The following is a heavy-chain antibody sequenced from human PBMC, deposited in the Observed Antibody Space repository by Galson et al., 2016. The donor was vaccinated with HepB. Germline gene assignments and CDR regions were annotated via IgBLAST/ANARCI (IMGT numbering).Heavy chain of an antibody. CDR3: AREWLRGYFDWFRKGAFDI. D-gene: IGHD3-9*01. Sequence: SLRLSCAASGFTFSRCWMNWVRQAPGKGLEWVGNIKNDGSEKYYADSVKGRFPISRENAKNSLYLQMNSLRAEDTAVYYCAREWLRGYFDWFRKGAFDIWGQGTMVTVSS. J-gene: IGHJ3*02. V-gene: IGHV3-7*03. CDR2: IKNDGSEK. CDR1: GFTFSRCW.